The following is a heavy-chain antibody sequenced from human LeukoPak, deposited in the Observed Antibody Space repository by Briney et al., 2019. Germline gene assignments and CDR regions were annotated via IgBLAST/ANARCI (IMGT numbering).Heavy chain of an antibody. V-gene: IGHV4-59*01. J-gene: IGHJ4*02. CDR1: GDSINSYY. Sequence: SETLSLTCTVPGDSINSYYWNWIRQPPGKGLEWIGYIYYRGFTNYNPSLKSRVSTSMDTSKKQFSLKLSSVTAADTAIYYCAGVFSGRRPFELWGKGTLVTVSS. D-gene: IGHD3-10*01. CDR3: AGVFSGRRPFEL. CDR2: IYYRGFT.